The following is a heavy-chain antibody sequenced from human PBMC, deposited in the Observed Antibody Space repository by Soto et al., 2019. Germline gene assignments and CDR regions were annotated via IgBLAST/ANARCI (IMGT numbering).Heavy chain of an antibody. CDR3: ASLDGTRVRGGRSAPYEMDV. V-gene: IGHV1-69*01. D-gene: IGHD3-10*01. J-gene: IGHJ6*02. Sequence: QVLLVQSGPEVKKPGSSVKVSCKASGGTFNNYAINWVRQAPGKGLEWMGGIIPTFGTGNHAQKFQGRVTITADESTTTDYMELNSLRSEDTAIYYCASLDGTRVRGGRSAPYEMDVWGQGTTVIVSS. CDR2: IIPTFGTG. CDR1: GGTFNNYA.